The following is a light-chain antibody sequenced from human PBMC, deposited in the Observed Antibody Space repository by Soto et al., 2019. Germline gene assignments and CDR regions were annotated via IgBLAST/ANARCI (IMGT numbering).Light chain of an antibody. CDR1: QSISTY. V-gene: IGKV3-15*01. CDR2: GAS. J-gene: IGKJ1*01. CDR3: QQSYSTPRT. Sequence: EIVMALSPTTLSVSPGERATLSCRANQSISTYLAWYQQKPGQAPRLLIYGASTRATGIPVRFSGSGSGTDFTLTISSLQPEDFATYYCQQSYSTPRTFGQGTKVDIK.